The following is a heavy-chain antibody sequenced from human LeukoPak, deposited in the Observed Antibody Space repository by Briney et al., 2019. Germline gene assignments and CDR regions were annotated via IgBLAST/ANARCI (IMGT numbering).Heavy chain of an antibody. CDR3: ARATLMVRGVIITHGSGDAFDI. Sequence: SVKVSCKASGGTFSSYAISWVRQAPGQGLEWMGGIIPIIGTANYAQKFQGRVTITADESTSTAYMELSSLRSEDTAVYYCARATLMVRGVIITHGSGDAFDIWGQGTMVTVSS. V-gene: IGHV1-69*01. J-gene: IGHJ3*02. D-gene: IGHD3-10*01. CDR2: IIPIIGTA. CDR1: GGTFSSYA.